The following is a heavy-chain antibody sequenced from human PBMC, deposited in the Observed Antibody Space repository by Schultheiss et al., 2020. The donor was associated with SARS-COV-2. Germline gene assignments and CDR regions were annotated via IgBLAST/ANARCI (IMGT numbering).Heavy chain of an antibody. CDR1: GLSVSSNY. CDR3: AKRERRDGYNLMDY. D-gene: IGHD5-24*01. V-gene: IGHV3-53*01. CDR2: IYSGGAT. Sequence: GGSLRLSCAASGLSVSSNYMNWVRQSPGKGLEWVSVIYSGGATYYADSVKGRFTISRDSSKNMLYLQMNSLRAEDTAVYYCAKRERRDGYNLMDYWGQGTLVTVSS. J-gene: IGHJ4*02.